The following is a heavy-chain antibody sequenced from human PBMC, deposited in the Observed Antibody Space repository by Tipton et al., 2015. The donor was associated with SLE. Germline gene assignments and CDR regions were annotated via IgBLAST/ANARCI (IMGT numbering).Heavy chain of an antibody. V-gene: IGHV4-61*09. Sequence: TLSLTCTVSGGSISSSSYYWGWIRQPPGKGLEWIGHIHIGGSTNYNPSLKSRVSISVDTSNNQFSLNLNYVTAADTAVYYCARESERFLERGGAFDIWGQGTVVTVSS. CDR2: IHIGGST. D-gene: IGHD3-3*01. J-gene: IGHJ3*02. CDR1: GGSISSSSYY. CDR3: ARESERFLERGGAFDI.